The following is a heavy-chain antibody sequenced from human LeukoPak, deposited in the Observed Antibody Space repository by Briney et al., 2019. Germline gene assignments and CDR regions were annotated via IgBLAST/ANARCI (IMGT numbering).Heavy chain of an antibody. CDR2: INHSGST. CDR3: ARLWLDIVVVPAAIHYYYYYGMDV. D-gene: IGHD2-2*03. Sequence: SETLSLTCAVYGGSFSGYYWSWIRQPPGKGLEWIGEINHSGSTNYNPSLKSRVTISVDTSKNQFSLKLSSVTAADTAVYYCARLWLDIVVVPAAIHYYYYYGMDVWGQGTTVTVSS. J-gene: IGHJ6*02. CDR1: GGSFSGYY. V-gene: IGHV4-34*01.